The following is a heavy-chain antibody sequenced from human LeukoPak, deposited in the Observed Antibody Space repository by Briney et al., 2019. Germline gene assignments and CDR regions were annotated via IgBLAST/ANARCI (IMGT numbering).Heavy chain of an antibody. D-gene: IGHD3-10*01. CDR2: ISGSGGST. Sequence: GGSLRLSCAASGFTFSSYAMHWVRQAPGKGLEWVSAISGSGGSTYYADSVKGRFTISRDNSKNTLYLQMNSLRAEDTAVYYCAKLQRITMVRGVISPPDYWGQGTLVTVSS. J-gene: IGHJ4*02. CDR1: GFTFSSYA. CDR3: AKLQRITMVRGVISPPDY. V-gene: IGHV3-23*01.